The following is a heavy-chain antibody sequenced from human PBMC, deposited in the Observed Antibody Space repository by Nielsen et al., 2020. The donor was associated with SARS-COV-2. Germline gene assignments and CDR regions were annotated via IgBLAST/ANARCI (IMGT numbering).Heavy chain of an antibody. V-gene: IGHV3-9*01. Sequence: SLKISCAASGFTFDDYAMHWVRQAPGKGLEWVSGISWNSGSIGYADFVKGRFTISRDNAKNSLYLQMNSLRAEDTALYYCAKAIRGIIPTVFDYWGQGTLVTVSS. J-gene: IGHJ4*02. CDR2: ISWNSGSI. CDR3: AKAIRGIIPTVFDY. D-gene: IGHD3-16*01. CDR1: GFTFDDYA.